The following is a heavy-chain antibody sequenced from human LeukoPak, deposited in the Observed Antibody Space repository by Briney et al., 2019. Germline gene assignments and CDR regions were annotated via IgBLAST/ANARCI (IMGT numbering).Heavy chain of an antibody. D-gene: IGHD2-15*01. CDR2: IKQDANEE. J-gene: IGHJ4*02. CDR3: ARVLSGGSCIFDY. V-gene: IGHV3-7*03. Sequence: GGSLRLSCAAYGFTFGSYWMSWVRQAPGKGLEWVANIKQDANEEYYVDSVRGRFTISRDNAKNSLFLQMNSLRAEDTAVYYCARVLSGGSCIFDYWGQGTLVTVSS. CDR1: GFTFGSYW.